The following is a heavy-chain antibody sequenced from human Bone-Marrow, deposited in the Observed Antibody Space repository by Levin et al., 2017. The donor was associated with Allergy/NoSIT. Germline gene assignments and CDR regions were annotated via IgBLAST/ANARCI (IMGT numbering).Heavy chain of an antibody. D-gene: IGHD3-10*01. Sequence: GESLKISCAASGFTFSSYGMHWVRQAPGKGLEWVAVISYDGSNKYYADSVKGRFTISRDNSKNTLYLQMNSLRAEDTAVDYCAKDRGYYGSGWVDVWGKGTTVTVSS. J-gene: IGHJ6*04. CDR1: GFTFSSYG. CDR3: AKDRGYYGSGWVDV. V-gene: IGHV3-30*18. CDR2: ISYDGSNK.